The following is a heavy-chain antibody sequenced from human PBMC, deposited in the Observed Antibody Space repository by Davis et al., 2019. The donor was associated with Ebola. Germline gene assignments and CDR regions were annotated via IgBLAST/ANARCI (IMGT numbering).Heavy chain of an antibody. CDR3: AASGRPYYYYGMDV. Sequence: SVKVSCKASGYTFTSYYMHWVRQAPGQGLEWMGGIIPILGIANYAQKFQGRVTITADESTSTAYMELSSLRSEDTAVYYCAASGRPYYYYGMDVWGQGPRSPSP. D-gene: IGHD1-14*01. V-gene: IGHV1-69*10. J-gene: IGHJ6*02. CDR2: IIPILGIA. CDR1: GYTFTSYY.